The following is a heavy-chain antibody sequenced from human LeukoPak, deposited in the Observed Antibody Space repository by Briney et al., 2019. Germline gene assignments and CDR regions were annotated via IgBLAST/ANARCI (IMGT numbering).Heavy chain of an antibody. J-gene: IGHJ4*02. Sequence: GGSLRLSCAASGFTFSSYAMHWVRQAPGKGLEWVAVISYDGSNKYYADSVKGRFTISRDNSKNTLYLQMNSLRAEDTAVYYCARITGYQPLRAPVDYWGQGTLVTVSS. CDR1: GFTFSSYA. D-gene: IGHD2-2*01. CDR3: ARITGYQPLRAPVDY. V-gene: IGHV3-30-3*01. CDR2: ISYDGSNK.